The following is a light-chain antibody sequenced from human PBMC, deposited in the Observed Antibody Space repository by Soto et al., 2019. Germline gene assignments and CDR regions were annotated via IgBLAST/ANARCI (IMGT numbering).Light chain of an antibody. V-gene: IGLV1-40*01. J-gene: IGLJ2*01. CDR2: GNS. Sequence: QSVLTQPPSVSGAPGQRVTISCTGTSTNIGAGFDVHWYQQLPGTAPKLLIYGNSERPSGVPDRFSGSKSGTSASLAITGLQAEDEADYYCHSYDSSLSGSQVIFGGGTKLTVL. CDR3: HSYDSSLSGSQVI. CDR1: STNIGAGFD.